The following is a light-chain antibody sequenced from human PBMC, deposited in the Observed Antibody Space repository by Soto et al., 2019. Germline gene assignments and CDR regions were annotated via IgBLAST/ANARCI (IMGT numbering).Light chain of an antibody. CDR1: QSISSW. CDR2: GAS. Sequence: DIVLTQSPSTLSATAGDRVTLTCRASQSISSWLAWYQHKPGKAPKLLIYGASNLASGVPSRFSGSGSGTDFSLTISSLQPDDFAAYYCQEYETSWTFGQGTKVDIK. J-gene: IGKJ1*01. V-gene: IGKV1-5*01. CDR3: QEYETSWT.